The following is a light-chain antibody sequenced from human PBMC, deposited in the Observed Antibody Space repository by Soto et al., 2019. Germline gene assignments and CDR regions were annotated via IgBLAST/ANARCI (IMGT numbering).Light chain of an antibody. CDR3: CSYAGSRIYV. V-gene: IGLV2-23*01. Sequence: QYALTQSASVSGSPGQSITISCTGNSSDVGRYDLVSWYQQQPGKAPKLILYEGSKRPSGVSNRFSGSKSGNTASLTISGLQTEDEADYYCCSYAGSRIYVFGTGTKLTVL. CDR1: SSDVGRYDL. CDR2: EGS. J-gene: IGLJ1*01.